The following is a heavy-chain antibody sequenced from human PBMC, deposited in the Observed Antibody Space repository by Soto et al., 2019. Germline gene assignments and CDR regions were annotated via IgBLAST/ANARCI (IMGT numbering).Heavy chain of an antibody. Sequence: ETLSLTCAVSGYSISSGYYWAWIRQPPGQGLEWFGSISHSGSTYYNPSLKSRVTISVHTSKNQFSLDLTSVTAADTAIYYCARVHISGHGVDYWGQGTLVTVSS. CDR2: ISHSGST. CDR1: GYSISSGYY. D-gene: IGHD5-12*01. J-gene: IGHJ4*02. V-gene: IGHV4-38-2*01. CDR3: ARVHISGHGVDY.